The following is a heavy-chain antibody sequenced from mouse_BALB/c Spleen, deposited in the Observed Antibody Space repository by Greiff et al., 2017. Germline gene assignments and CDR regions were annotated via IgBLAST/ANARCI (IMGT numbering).Heavy chain of an antibody. CDR3: VSPYDYDVGGYAMDY. Sequence: DVMLVESGGGLVQPKGSLKLSCAASGFTFNTYAMNWVRQAPGKGLEWVARIRSKSNNYATYYADSVEDRFTISRDDSQSMLYLQMNNLKTEDTAMYYCVSPYDYDVGGYAMDYWGQGTSVTVSS. J-gene: IGHJ4*01. CDR1: GFTFNTYA. D-gene: IGHD2-4*01. CDR2: IRSKSNNYAT. V-gene: IGHV10-1*02.